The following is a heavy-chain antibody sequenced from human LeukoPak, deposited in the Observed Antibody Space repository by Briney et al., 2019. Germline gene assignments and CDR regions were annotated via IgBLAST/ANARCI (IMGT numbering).Heavy chain of an antibody. D-gene: IGHD1-26*01. CDR3: AKEGVGATLDY. V-gene: IGHV3-23*01. J-gene: IGHJ4*02. Sequence: GGSLRLSCAASGFTFSTYNMNWVRQAPGKGLEWVSAISGSGGSTYYADSVKGRFTISRDNSKNTLYLQMNSLRAEDTAVYYCAKEGVGATLDYWGQGTLVTVSS. CDR1: GFTFSTYN. CDR2: ISGSGGST.